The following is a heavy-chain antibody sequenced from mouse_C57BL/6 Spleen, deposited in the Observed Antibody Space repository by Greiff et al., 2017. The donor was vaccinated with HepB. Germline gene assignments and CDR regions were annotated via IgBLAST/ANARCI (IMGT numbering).Heavy chain of an antibody. D-gene: IGHD2-4*01. CDR1: GYTFTSYW. J-gene: IGHJ4*01. V-gene: IGHV1-55*01. CDR3: ARTTMITGYGMDY. Sequence: QVQLQQPGAELVKPGASVKMSCKASGYTFTSYWITWVKQRPGQGLEWIGDIYPGSGSTNYNEKFKSKATLTVDTSSSTAYMQLSRLTSEDSAVYYCARTTMITGYGMDYWGQGTSVTVSS. CDR2: IYPGSGST.